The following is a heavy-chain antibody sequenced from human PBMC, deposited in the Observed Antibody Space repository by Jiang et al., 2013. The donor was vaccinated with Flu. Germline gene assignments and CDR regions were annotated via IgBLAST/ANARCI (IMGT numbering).Heavy chain of an antibody. CDR1: GGSISGYF. D-gene: IGHD5-24*01. CDR2: IYASGST. Sequence: GSGLVKPSETLSLTCTVSGGSISGYFWSWIRQPPGKGLEWIGYIYASGSTNYSPSLKSRVTMSADTSKNQFSLKLTSVTAADTAVYYCARLLIEMASFQAYDMDVWGQGTTVTVSS. V-gene: IGHV4-59*08. CDR3: ARLLIEMASFQAYDMDV. J-gene: IGHJ6*02.